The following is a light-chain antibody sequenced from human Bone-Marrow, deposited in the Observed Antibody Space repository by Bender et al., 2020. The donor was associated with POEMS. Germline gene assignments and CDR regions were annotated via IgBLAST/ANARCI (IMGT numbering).Light chain of an antibody. V-gene: IGLV2-14*01. Sequence: QSALTQPASVSGSPGQSITISCTGTSSDIGGYNYVSWYQHHPGKAPKLMIYEVSTRPAGVSYRFSGSKSGNPASLTSSGLQAEDEADYYCSSYTSSTTLVFGGGTKLTVL. CDR3: SSYTSSTTLV. CDR1: SSDIGGYNY. J-gene: IGLJ3*02. CDR2: EVS.